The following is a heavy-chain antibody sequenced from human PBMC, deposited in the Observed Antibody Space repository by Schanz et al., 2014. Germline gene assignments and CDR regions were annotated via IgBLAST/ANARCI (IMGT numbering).Heavy chain of an antibody. J-gene: IGHJ6*02. Sequence: QVQLVQSGADVKKPGASVKVSCKASEYTFTGYSMHWVRQAPGQGLEWMGRINPNSGTTGYAQKFQGRVTMTRNTSTSTAYMELRGLRSDDTAVYYCARDNLVSSSWYNYYGMDVWGQGTTVTVSS. CDR2: INPNSGTT. D-gene: IGHD6-13*01. V-gene: IGHV1-2*06. CDR1: EYTFTGYS. CDR3: ARDNLVSSSWYNYYGMDV.